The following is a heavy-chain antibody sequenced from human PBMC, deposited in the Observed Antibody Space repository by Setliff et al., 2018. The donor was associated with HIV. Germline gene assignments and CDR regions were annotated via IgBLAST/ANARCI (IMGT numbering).Heavy chain of an antibody. CDR1: GLTSSTNW. Sequence: PGGSLRLSCAASGLTSSTNWMTWVRQAPGKGLEWVANIKEDGSETYYVDSVKGRFTISRDNAKNSLYLQMNSLKVEDTAVYYCARDATRGGDFDYWGQGILVTVSS. J-gene: IGHJ4*02. D-gene: IGHD1-26*01. CDR3: ARDATRGGDFDY. V-gene: IGHV3-7*01. CDR2: IKEDGSET.